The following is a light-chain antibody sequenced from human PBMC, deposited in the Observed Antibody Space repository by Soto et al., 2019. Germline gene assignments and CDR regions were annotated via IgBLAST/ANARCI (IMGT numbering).Light chain of an antibody. CDR3: QQYNDWLRT. J-gene: IGKJ4*01. CDR1: QSISSN. Sequence: ALTQSPATRSVTPGQTATLSCRAGQSISSNFAWYQQQPGQAPRLLIYGASTRATGIPARFSGSGSGTEFTLTISSLQSEDFVVYYCQQYNDWLRTFGGGTKVDIK. CDR2: GAS. V-gene: IGKV3-15*01.